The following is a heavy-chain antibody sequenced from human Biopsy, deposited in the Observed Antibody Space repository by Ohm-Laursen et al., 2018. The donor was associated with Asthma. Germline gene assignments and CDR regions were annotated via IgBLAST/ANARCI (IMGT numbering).Heavy chain of an antibody. V-gene: IGHV3-30-3*01. CDR2: ISYDGSNK. Sequence: RSLRLSCTAPGFTFSSYAMHWVRQAPGKGLEWVAVISYDGSNKYYADSVKGRFTISRDNSKNTLYLQMNSPRAEDTAVYYCAREGIAVAHFDYWGQGTLVTVSS. J-gene: IGHJ4*02. CDR1: GFTFSSYA. D-gene: IGHD6-19*01. CDR3: AREGIAVAHFDY.